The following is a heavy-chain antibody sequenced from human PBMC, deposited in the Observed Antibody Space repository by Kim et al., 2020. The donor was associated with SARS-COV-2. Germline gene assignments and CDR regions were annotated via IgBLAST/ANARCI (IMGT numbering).Heavy chain of an antibody. CDR2: IYYSGST. D-gene: IGHD6-19*01. J-gene: IGHJ4*02. V-gene: IGHV4-39*01. Sequence: SETLSLTCTVSGGSISSSSYYWGWIRQPPGKGLEWIGSIYYSGSTYYNPSLKSRFTISVDTSKNQFSLKLSSVTAADTAVYYCARRTYSSGWWGTGCFDYWGQGTLVTVSS. CDR1: GGSISSSSYY. CDR3: ARRTYSSGWWGTGCFDY.